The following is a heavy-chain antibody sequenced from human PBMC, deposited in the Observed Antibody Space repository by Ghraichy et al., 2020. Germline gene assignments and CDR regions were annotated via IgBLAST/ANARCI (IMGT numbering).Heavy chain of an antibody. CDR3: AKGEVGATSFFDY. V-gene: IGHV3-23*01. J-gene: IGHJ4*02. Sequence: GGSLRLSCVASGFTFSTYAMSWVRQAPGKGLEWVSASDRAGGSPYYADAVKGRFTVSRDNSKNTLYLQMNSLRAEDTAVYYCAKGEVGATSFFDYWGQGTLVTVSS. D-gene: IGHD1-26*01. CDR2: SDRAGGSP. CDR1: GFTFSTYA.